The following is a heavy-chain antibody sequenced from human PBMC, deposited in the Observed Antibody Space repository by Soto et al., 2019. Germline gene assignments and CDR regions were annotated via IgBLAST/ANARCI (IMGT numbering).Heavy chain of an antibody. Sequence: PGGSLRLSCAASGFTVRSNYMSWVRQAPGKGLEWVSIIYSGDSTYYADSVKGRFTISRDNSKNTLYLHMNSLRAEDTAVYYCARVKYYYDSSGYYGGYFQHWGQGTLVTVSS. CDR3: ARVKYYYDSSGYYGGYFQH. D-gene: IGHD3-22*01. J-gene: IGHJ1*01. CDR1: GFTVRSNY. CDR2: IYSGDST. V-gene: IGHV3-53*01.